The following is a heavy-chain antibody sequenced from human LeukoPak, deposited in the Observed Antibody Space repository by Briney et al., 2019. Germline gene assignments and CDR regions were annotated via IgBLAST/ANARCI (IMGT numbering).Heavy chain of an antibody. CDR1: GFTFSSYA. J-gene: IGHJ4*02. CDR2: ISGSGGST. CDR3: AKRSWSNRGFDY. V-gene: IGHV3-23*01. D-gene: IGHD1/OR15-1a*01. Sequence: GGSLRLSCAASGFTFSSYAMSWVRQAAGKGLEWVSAISGSGGSTYYADSVKGRFTISRDNSKNTLYLQMNSLRAEDTAVYYCAKRSWSNRGFDYWGQGTLVTVSS.